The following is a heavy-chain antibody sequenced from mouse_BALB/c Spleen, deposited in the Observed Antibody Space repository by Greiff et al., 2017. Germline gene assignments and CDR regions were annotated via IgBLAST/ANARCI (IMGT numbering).Heavy chain of an antibody. J-gene: IGHJ4*01. CDR1: GFTFSDYY. CDR3: ARVPYYYAMDY. V-gene: IGHV5-4*02. CDR2: ISDGGSYT. Sequence: EVNLVESGGGLVKPGGSLKLSCAASGFTFSDYYMYWVRQTPEKRLEWVATISDGGSYTYYPDSVKGRFTISRDNAKNNLYLQMSSLKSEDTAMYYCARVPYYYAMDYWGQGTSVTVSS.